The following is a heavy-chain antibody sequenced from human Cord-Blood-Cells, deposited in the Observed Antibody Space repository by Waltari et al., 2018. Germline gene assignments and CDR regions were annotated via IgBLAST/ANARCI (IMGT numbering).Heavy chain of an antibody. CDR2: IKQDGSEK. Sequence: EVQLVESGGGLVQPGGSLRLSCAASVFTFGSHWMSWVRQAPGKGLEWVANIKQDGSEKYYVDSVKGRFTISRDNAKNSLYLQMNSLRAEDTAVYYCARGMEYGDYVDYWGQGTLVTVSS. V-gene: IGHV3-7*01. J-gene: IGHJ4*02. CDR3: ARGMEYGDYVDY. CDR1: VFTFGSHW. D-gene: IGHD4-17*01.